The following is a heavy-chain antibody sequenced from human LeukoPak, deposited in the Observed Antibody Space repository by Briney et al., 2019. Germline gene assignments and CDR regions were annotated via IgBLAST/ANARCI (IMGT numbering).Heavy chain of an antibody. D-gene: IGHD6-19*01. J-gene: IGHJ4*02. CDR1: GFTFTDAW. CDR3: TTEAGGAWYSSY. CDR2: IKSTPHGATT. Sequence: GGSLRLSCAASGFTFTDAWMGWVRQAPGKGLEWVGRIKSTPHGATTDYAAPVKGRFTISRDNPENTLFLQMNRLETEDTAVYYCTTEAGGAWYSSYWGQGTLVTVS. V-gene: IGHV3-15*01.